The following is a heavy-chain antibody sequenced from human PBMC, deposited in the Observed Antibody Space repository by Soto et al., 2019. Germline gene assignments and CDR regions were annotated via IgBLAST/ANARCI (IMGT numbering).Heavy chain of an antibody. Sequence: ETLSLTCNVSGVSIIDTSYYWGWIRQPPGKGLEWIGTIYFNGNTFYNPSLKSRLTISVDTSKNQISLRLTSVTAADTAVYYCARQGSYWGHGTLVTVSS. CDR2: IYFNGNT. J-gene: IGHJ4*01. CDR3: ARQGSY. V-gene: IGHV4-39*01. CDR1: GVSIIDTSYY.